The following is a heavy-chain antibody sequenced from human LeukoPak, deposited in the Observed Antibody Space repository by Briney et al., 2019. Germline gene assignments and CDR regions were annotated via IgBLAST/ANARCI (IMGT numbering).Heavy chain of an antibody. Sequence: ASQKVSCKASGYTFTSYGISWVRQAPGHGLEWMGWISAYNGNTNYTKKLQGRVTMTTDTSTSTAYMELRSLRSDDTAVYYCARVPVGAYYFDYWGQGTLVTVSS. CDR3: ARVPVGAYYFDY. J-gene: IGHJ4*02. CDR2: ISAYNGNT. V-gene: IGHV1-18*01. CDR1: GYTFTSYG. D-gene: IGHD1-26*01.